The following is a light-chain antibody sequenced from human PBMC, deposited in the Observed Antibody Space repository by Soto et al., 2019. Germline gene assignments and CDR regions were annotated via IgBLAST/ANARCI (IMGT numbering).Light chain of an antibody. CDR1: SGDIGGYKY. Sequence: QSVLTQPASVSGSLGQSITISCTGTSGDIGGYKYVSWYQQHPGKAPKLILFELSNRPSGVSDRFSGSNSGNTASLTISGLQAEDEADYYCTSYSRYRVLVFGGGTKVTVL. CDR2: ELS. J-gene: IGLJ3*02. CDR3: TSYSRYRVLV. V-gene: IGLV2-14*01.